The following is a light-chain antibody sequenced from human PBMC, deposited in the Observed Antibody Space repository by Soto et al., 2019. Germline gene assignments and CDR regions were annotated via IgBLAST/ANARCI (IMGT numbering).Light chain of an antibody. Sequence: DIQMTQSPSSLSASVGDRVTITCQASHDITSYLNWYQHKPGKDPKLLIYDASILEAGVPSRFSGSGSGTDFTFTISSLQDEDVATYYCQKCEYLPIFGPGTTVDFK. J-gene: IGKJ3*01. CDR2: DAS. CDR3: QKCEYLPI. CDR1: HDITSY. V-gene: IGKV1-33*01.